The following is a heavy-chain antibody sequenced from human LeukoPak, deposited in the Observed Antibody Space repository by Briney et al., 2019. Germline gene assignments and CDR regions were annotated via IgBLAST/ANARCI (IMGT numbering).Heavy chain of an antibody. CDR1: GGSISSSSYY. D-gene: IGHD6-13*01. Sequence: SETLSLTCTVSGGSISSSSYYWGWIRQPPGKGLEWIGSIYYSGSTYYNPSLKSRVTISVDTSKNQFSLKLSSVTAADTAVYYCARGPGEQQLVPIPGYYFDYWGQGTLVTVSS. CDR3: ARGPGEQQLVPIPGYYFDY. V-gene: IGHV4-39*07. J-gene: IGHJ4*02. CDR2: IYYSGST.